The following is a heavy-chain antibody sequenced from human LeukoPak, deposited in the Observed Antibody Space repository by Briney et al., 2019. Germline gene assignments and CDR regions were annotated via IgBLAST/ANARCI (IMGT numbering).Heavy chain of an antibody. V-gene: IGHV3-7*03. CDR2: IKQDGSEK. CDR1: GFTFSSYW. CDR3: AREEGSSWGGHFDY. Sequence: GGSLRLSCIVSGFTFSSYWMSWVRQAPGKGLEWVANIKQDGSEKYYMDSVKGRFSISRDNAKNSLYLQMNSLRAEDTAVYYCAREEGSSWGGHFDYWGQGTLVTVSS. D-gene: IGHD6-13*01. J-gene: IGHJ4*02.